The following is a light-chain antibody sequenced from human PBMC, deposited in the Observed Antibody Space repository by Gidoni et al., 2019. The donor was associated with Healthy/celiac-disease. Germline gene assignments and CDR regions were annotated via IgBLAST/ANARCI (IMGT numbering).Light chain of an antibody. Sequence: DIVMTQSPLSLPVTPGEPASISCRSSQSLLHSNGYNYLDWYLQKPGQSPQLLIYLGSNRASGVPDRFSGSGSSTDFTLKISRVEAEDAGVYYCMQALQTHTFXQXTKVEVK. V-gene: IGKV2-28*01. J-gene: IGKJ1*01. CDR2: LGS. CDR1: QSLLHSNGYNY. CDR3: MQALQTHT.